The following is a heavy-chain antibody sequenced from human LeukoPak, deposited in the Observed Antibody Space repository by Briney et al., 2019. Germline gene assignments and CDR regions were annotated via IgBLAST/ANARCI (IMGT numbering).Heavy chain of an antibody. V-gene: IGHV3-48*01. J-gene: IGHJ5*02. D-gene: IGHD1-20*01. CDR2: IISISSTI. CDR3: ARAGITGTVNWLDP. CDR1: GFTFSSYS. Sequence: GVSLRFSCSGSGFTFSSYSMKWDRQAPGKGLEGVSYIISISSTIYYADSVKGRFTISRDNAKNSLYLQMNSLRAEDTAVYYCARAGITGTVNWLDPWGQGTLVTVSS.